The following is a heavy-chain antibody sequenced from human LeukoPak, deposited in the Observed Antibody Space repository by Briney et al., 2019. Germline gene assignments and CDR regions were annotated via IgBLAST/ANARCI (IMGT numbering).Heavy chain of an antibody. CDR3: ARDHSSSWWDYYYYYMDV. J-gene: IGHJ6*03. D-gene: IGHD6-13*01. CDR2: ISAYNGNT. V-gene: IGHV1-18*01. Sequence: ASVKVSCKASGYTFTSYGISWVRQAPGQGLEWMGWISAYNGNTNYAQKLQGRVTMTTDTSTSTAYMELRSLRSDDTAVYYCARDHSSSWWDYYYYYMDVWGKGTTVTISS. CDR1: GYTFTSYG.